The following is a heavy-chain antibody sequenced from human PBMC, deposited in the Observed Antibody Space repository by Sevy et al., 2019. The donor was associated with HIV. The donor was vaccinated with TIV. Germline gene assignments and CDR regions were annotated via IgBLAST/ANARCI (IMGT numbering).Heavy chain of an antibody. D-gene: IGHD3-3*01. CDR1: GFTFSGSA. CDR3: VKDSNFYDSSSGYRPFYYYGMDV. Sequence: GGSLRLSCSASGFTFSGSALHWVRQAPGKGLEYVSVISSSGSGTYYAESGKGRFTISRDNSKNTLYLQMRSLMTEGTAVYYCVKDSNFYDSSSGYRPFYYYGMDVWGQGTSVTVSS. CDR2: ISSSGSGT. J-gene: IGHJ6*02. V-gene: IGHV3-64D*09.